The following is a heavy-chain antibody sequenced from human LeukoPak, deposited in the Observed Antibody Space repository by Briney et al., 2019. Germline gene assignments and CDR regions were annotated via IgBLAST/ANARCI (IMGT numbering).Heavy chain of an antibody. CDR1: GGSFSGYY. D-gene: IGHD6-13*01. Sequence: PSETLSLTCAVYGGSFSGYYWGWIRQPPGKGLEWIGEINHSGSTNYNPSLKSRVTISVDTSKNQFSLKLSSVTAADTAVYYCAGVGIAAAGKNWFDPWGQGTLVTVSS. CDR2: INHSGST. J-gene: IGHJ5*02. V-gene: IGHV4-34*01. CDR3: AGVGIAAAGKNWFDP.